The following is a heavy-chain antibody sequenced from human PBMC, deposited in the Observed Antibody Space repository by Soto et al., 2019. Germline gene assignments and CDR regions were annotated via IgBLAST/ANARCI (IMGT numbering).Heavy chain of an antibody. CDR1: GFTFSSYE. D-gene: IGHD2-2*01. J-gene: IGHJ2*01. Sequence: GGSLRLSCAASGFTFSSYEMNWVRQAPGKGLEWVSYISSSGSTIYYADSVKGRFTISRDNAKNSLYLQMNSLRAEDTAVYYCASPSIVVVPAAINWYFDLWGRGTLVTVSS. CDR3: ASPSIVVVPAAINWYFDL. V-gene: IGHV3-48*03. CDR2: ISSSGSTI.